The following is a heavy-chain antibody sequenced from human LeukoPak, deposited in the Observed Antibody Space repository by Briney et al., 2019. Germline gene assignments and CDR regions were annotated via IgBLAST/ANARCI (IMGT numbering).Heavy chain of an antibody. CDR2: ISYDGSNK. Sequence: PGRSLRLSCAASGFTFSSYAMHWVRQAPGKGLEWVAVISYDGSNKYYADSVKGRFTISRDNSKNTLYLQMNSLRAEDTAVYYCARDREVVITTSDAFDIWGQGTMVTVSS. CDR1: GFTFSSYA. CDR3: ARDREVVITTSDAFDI. J-gene: IGHJ3*02. V-gene: IGHV3-30*04. D-gene: IGHD3-22*01.